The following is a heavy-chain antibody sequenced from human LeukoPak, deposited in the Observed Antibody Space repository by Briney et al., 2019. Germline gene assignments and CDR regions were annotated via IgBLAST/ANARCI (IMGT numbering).Heavy chain of an antibody. Sequence: PGGSLRLSCAASGFTFSSYAMSWVRQAPGKGLEWVSAISGSGGRTYYADSVKGRFTISRDNSKNTLYLQMNSLRAEDTAVYYCAKDRGLVEVAGIFDSWGQGTLVTVSS. CDR1: GFTFSSYA. V-gene: IGHV3-23*01. CDR3: AKDRGLVEVAGIFDS. D-gene: IGHD6-19*01. J-gene: IGHJ4*02. CDR2: ISGSGGRT.